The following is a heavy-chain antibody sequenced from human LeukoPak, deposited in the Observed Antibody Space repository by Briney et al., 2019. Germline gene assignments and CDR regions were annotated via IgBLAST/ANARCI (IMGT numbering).Heavy chain of an antibody. D-gene: IGHD1-26*01. CDR3: AKGKVNHLGALDF. V-gene: IGHV3-23*01. J-gene: IGHJ4*02. CDR1: GFTFSSYA. Sequence: GGSLRLSCAASGFTFSSYAMSWVRQAPGKGLEWVSAISGSGGSTYYADSVMGRFIISRDNSRKTFHLQMGSLRADDTAIYYCAKGKVNHLGALDFWGQGTLVTVSS. CDR2: ISGSGGST.